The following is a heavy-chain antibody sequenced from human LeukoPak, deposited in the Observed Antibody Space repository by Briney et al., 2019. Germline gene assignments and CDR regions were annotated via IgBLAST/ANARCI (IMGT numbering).Heavy chain of an antibody. CDR2: IIPIFGTA. D-gene: IGHD1-26*01. V-gene: IGHV1-69*13. Sequence: SVKVSCKASGYTFSSYDISWVRQAPGQGLEWMGGIIPIFGTANYAQKFQGRVTITADESTSTAYMELSSLRSEDTAVYYCARTGEGGSYFVYWGQGTLVTVSS. J-gene: IGHJ4*02. CDR3: ARTGEGGSYFVY. CDR1: GYTFSSYD.